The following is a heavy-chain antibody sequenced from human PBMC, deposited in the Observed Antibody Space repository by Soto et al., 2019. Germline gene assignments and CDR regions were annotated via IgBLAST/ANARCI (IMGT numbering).Heavy chain of an antibody. CDR1: GYSFTSYW. CDR2: IDPSDSYT. D-gene: IGHD6-19*01. J-gene: IGHJ4*02. Sequence: EVQLVQYGAEVKTPGESLRISCKGSGYSFTSYWITWVRQMPGKGLEWMGRIDPSDSYTDYSPSFQGHVTISADKSINTAYLQWSSLKASDTAMYYCARHTIAVANFDYWGQGTLLTVSS. CDR3: ARHTIAVANFDY. V-gene: IGHV5-10-1*03.